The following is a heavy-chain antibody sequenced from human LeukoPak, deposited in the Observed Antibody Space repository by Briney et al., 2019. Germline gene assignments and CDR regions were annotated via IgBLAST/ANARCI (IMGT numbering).Heavy chain of an antibody. J-gene: IGHJ4*02. Sequence: PGGSLRLSCAASGFTFRDYYMSWIRQAPGKGLEWVSYISSSGRTIYYADSVKGRFTISRDNAKNSLYLQMNSLRAEDTAVYYCARDYHCGGDCYSGPLDYWGQGTLVTVSS. D-gene: IGHD2-21*02. CDR1: GFTFRDYY. CDR3: ARDYHCGGDCYSGPLDY. V-gene: IGHV3-11*01. CDR2: ISSSGRTI.